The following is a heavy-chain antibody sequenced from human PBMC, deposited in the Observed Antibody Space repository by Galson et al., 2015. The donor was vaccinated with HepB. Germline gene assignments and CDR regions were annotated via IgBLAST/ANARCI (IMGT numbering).Heavy chain of an antibody. V-gene: IGHV3-33*08. Sequence: SLRLSCAASGFTFSSYGMRWVRQAPGKGLEWVAVIWYDGSNKYYADSVKGRFTISRDNSKNTLYLQMNSLRAEDTAVYYCARGGYCSGGSCSSYYYYGMDVWGQGTTVTVSS. CDR3: ARGGYCSGGSCSSYYYYGMDV. CDR2: IWYDGSNK. CDR1: GFTFSSYG. D-gene: IGHD2-15*01. J-gene: IGHJ6*02.